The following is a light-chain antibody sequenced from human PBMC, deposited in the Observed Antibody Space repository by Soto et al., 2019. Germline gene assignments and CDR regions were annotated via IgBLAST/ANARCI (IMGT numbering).Light chain of an antibody. CDR2: DVS. CDR1: SSDVGGYNY. CDR3: SSYTSSSTLVV. Sequence: QSALTQPASVSGSPGQSITISCTGTSSDVGGYNYVSWYQQHPGKAPKLMIYDVSNRPSGVSNRFSGSKSGNTASLTISGLQAEDEAGYYCSSYTSSSTLVVFGGGTQLTV. J-gene: IGLJ2*01. V-gene: IGLV2-14*01.